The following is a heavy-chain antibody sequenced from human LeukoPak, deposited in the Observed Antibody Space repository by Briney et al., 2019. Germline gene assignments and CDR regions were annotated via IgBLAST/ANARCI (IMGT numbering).Heavy chain of an antibody. CDR3: ARGAGTKEMAFGH. V-gene: IGHV4-59*01. Sequence: SETLSLTCTVSGGSISNYYWSWIRQSPEKGLEWIGYIHDSGSTNYNPSLKSRVTISVDTSKNHFSLKLTSVTAADTAVYYCARGAGTKEMAFGHWGQGTLVTVSS. D-gene: IGHD5-24*01. CDR1: GGSISNYY. CDR2: IHDSGST. J-gene: IGHJ4*02.